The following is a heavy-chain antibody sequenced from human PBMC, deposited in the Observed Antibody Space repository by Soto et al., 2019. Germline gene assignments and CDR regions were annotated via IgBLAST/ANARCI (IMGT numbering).Heavy chain of an antibody. CDR2: ISSSSSYI. D-gene: IGHD4-17*01. V-gene: IGHV3-21*01. Sequence: GGSLRLSCAASGFTFSSYSMNWVRQAPGKGLGWVSSISSSSSYIYYADSVKGRFTISRDNAKNSLYLQMNSLRAEDTAVYYCARDTVTTKYYFDYWGQGTLVTVSS. CDR3: ARDTVTTKYYFDY. J-gene: IGHJ4*02. CDR1: GFTFSSYS.